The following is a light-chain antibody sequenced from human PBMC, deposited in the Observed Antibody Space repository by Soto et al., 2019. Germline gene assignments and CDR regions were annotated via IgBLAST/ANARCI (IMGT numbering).Light chain of an antibody. CDR3: QHYNNWPFT. V-gene: IGKV3-15*01. J-gene: IGKJ3*01. CDR2: AAS. CDR1: QAVSSN. Sequence: IVVTQSPATLSVSPGERATLSCRASQAVSSNLAWYQQKPGQAPRLLIYAASTRAAGIPDRFSGSGSGTGFTLPITSLQSEDFAVYYCQHYNNWPFTFGPGTKVDIK.